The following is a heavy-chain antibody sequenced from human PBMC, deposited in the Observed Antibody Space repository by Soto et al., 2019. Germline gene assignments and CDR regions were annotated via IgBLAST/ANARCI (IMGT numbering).Heavy chain of an antibody. J-gene: IGHJ4*02. CDR3: ANYPTTVTSDY. D-gene: IGHD4-17*01. CDR1: GGSVTTGSYY. Sequence: QVQLQESGPGLVKPSETLSLTCTVSGGSVTTGSYYWSWIRQPPGKGLQWIGYIYYSGSTNYNPSLNSRVTISVVTSKNQFSLKLRSVTAADTAVYYCANYPTTVTSDYWGQGTLVTVSS. V-gene: IGHV4-61*01. CDR2: IYYSGST.